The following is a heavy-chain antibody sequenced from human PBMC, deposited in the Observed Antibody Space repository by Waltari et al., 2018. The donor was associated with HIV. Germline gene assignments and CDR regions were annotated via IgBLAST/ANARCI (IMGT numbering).Heavy chain of an antibody. CDR3: ARVVMVRGLPDY. CDR1: GFTFSSYW. V-gene: IGHV3-74*01. J-gene: IGHJ4*02. CDR2: INSDGSST. Sequence: EVQLVESGGGLVQPGGSLRLSCAASGFTFSSYWMHWVRQAPGKGLVGGSRINSDGSSTSYADSVKGRFTISRDNAKNTLYLQMNSLRAEDTAVYYCARVVMVRGLPDYWGQGTLVTVSS. D-gene: IGHD3-10*01.